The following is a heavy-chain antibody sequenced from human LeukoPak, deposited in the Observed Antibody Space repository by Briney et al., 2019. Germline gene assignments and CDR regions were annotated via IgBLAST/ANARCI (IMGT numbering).Heavy chain of an antibody. D-gene: IGHD1-26*01. CDR1: GYTFTSYY. CDR3: AREPVGAPFDY. V-gene: IGHV1-46*01. Sequence: ASVKVSCKASGYTFTSYYMHWVRQAPGQGLEWMGIINPSGGSTSYAQKFQGRVTMTRDMSTSTVYMELSSLRSEDTAVYYCAREPVGAPFDYWGQGTLVTVSS. CDR2: INPSGGST. J-gene: IGHJ4*02.